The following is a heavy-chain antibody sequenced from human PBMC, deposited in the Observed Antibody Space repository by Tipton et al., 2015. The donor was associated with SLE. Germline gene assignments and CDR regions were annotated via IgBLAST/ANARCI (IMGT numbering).Heavy chain of an antibody. CDR3: AKTWEGLQQQLADY. D-gene: IGHD6-13*01. CDR1: GFTFSSYA. J-gene: IGHJ4*02. V-gene: IGHV3-23*01. CDR2: ISGSGGST. Sequence: GSLRLSCAASGFTFSSYAMSWVRQAPGKGLEWVSAISGSGGSTYYADSVKGRFTISRDNSKNTLYLQMNSLRAEDTAVYYCAKTWEGLQQQLADYWGQGTLVTVSS.